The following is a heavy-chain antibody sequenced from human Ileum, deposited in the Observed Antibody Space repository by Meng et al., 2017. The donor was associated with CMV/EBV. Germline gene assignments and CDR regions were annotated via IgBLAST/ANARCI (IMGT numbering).Heavy chain of an antibody. CDR1: GVSIRTHY. CDR2: IHYTGRA. V-gene: IGHV4-59*11. D-gene: IGHD1-1*01. Sequence: VQLQPSGPGLVRPSETLSLTCRVSGVSIRTHYWSWVRQTPGKGLEWIASIHYTGRADYSPSLKSRLTISVDTSDSQLSLKLSSVTPADTAMYYCAERGGGYWGQGILVTVSS. J-gene: IGHJ4*02. CDR3: AERGGGY.